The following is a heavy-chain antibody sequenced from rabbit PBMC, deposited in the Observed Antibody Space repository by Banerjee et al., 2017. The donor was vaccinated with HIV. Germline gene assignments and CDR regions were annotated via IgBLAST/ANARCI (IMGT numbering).Heavy chain of an antibody. J-gene: IGHJ4*01. CDR2: IYAGKGTT. Sequence: QLVESGGGLVQPGGSLKLSCKASGFDFSRYFLSWVRQAPGKGLEWIGIIYAGKGTTDYASWVNGRFTISSDNAQNTVDLQMNSLTAADTAPYFSARRVGYAGYAGYGYINLWGPGTLVTVS. CDR3: ARRVGYAGYAGYGYINL. CDR1: GFDFSRYF. V-gene: IGHV1S7*01. D-gene: IGHD7-1*01.